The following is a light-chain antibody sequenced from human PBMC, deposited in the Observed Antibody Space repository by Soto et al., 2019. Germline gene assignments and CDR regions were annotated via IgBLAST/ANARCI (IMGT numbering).Light chain of an antibody. CDR3: GSWDSSLSAYV. V-gene: IGLV1-51*01. J-gene: IGLJ1*01. CDR2: DDN. CDR1: SSNIGGNS. Sequence: QSVMTQPPSVSAAPGQKVTISCSGSSSNIGGNSVSWYQQLPGTAPKLLIYDDNKRPSGIPDRFSGSKSGTSATLGITGFQTGDEADYYCGSWDSSLSAYVFGTGTKLKVL.